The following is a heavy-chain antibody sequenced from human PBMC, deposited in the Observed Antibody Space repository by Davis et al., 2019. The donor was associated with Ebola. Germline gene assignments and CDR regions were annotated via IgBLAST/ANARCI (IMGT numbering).Heavy chain of an antibody. J-gene: IGHJ4*02. CDR3: ARGPSYGSMVYGLDV. D-gene: IGHD5-18*01. Sequence: GSLRLSCTVSGGSISSSTFYWGWIRQPPGQGLEWIGNIYYSGSTYYNPSLKSRVTISVDTSKNQFSLKLSSVTAADTAVFYCARGPSYGSMVYGLDVWGPGTLVTVSS. V-gene: IGHV4-39*01. CDR2: IYYSGST. CDR1: GGSISSSTFY.